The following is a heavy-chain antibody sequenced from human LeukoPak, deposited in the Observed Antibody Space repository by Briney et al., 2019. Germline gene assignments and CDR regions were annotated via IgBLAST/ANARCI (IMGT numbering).Heavy chain of an antibody. V-gene: IGHV1-18*01. CDR2: ISAYNGNT. CDR3: ARAGTIYYYYYYMDV. CDR1: GYTFTSYG. D-gene: IGHD6-13*01. J-gene: IGHJ6*03. Sequence: ASVKVSCKASGYTFTSYGISWVRQAPGQGLEWMGWISAYNGNTNYAQKLQGRVTMTTDTSTSTAYMELRSLRSEDTAVYYCARAGTIYYYYYYMDVWGKGTTVTVSS.